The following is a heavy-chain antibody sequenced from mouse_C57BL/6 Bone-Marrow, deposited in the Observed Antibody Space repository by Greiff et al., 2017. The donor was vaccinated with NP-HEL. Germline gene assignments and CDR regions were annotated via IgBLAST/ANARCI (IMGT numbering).Heavy chain of an antibody. Sequence: QVQLQQPGAELVRPGSSVKLSCKASGYTFTSYWMDWVKQRPGQGLEWIGNIYPSDSETHYNQNFKDKATLTVDKSSSTAYMQLSSLTSEDSAVYYWARGEELRSYAMDYWGQGTSVTVSS. V-gene: IGHV1-61*01. CDR3: ARGEELRSYAMDY. CDR1: GYTFTSYW. D-gene: IGHD1-1*01. CDR2: IYPSDSET. J-gene: IGHJ4*01.